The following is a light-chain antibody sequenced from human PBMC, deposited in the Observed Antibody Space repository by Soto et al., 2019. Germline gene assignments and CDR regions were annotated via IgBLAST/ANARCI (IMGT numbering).Light chain of an antibody. CDR1: SSNIETNY. CDR3: IAWDDSLSGWV. Sequence: QPVLTQPPSASGTPGQRVIISCSGSSSNIETNYVYWYQQFPGTAPKLLIYRNNQRPSGVPDRFTGSKSGTSASLAISGLRSEDEADYYCIAWDDSLSGWVFGGGTKLTVL. J-gene: IGLJ3*02. V-gene: IGLV1-47*01. CDR2: RNN.